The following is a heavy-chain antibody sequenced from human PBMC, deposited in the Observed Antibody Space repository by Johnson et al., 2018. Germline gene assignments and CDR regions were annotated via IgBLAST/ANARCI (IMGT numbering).Heavy chain of an antibody. CDR2: ISWDSGNI. J-gene: IGHJ6*03. CDR3: EKDIRCPPDYYYYYYMDV. V-gene: IGHV3-9*01. CDR1: GFSLTNYW. D-gene: IGHD2-8*01. Sequence: VQLQESGGGLVQPGGSLRISCTASGFSLTNYWMHWVRPVPGKGLEWVSGISWDSGNIAYAGSVKGRFTISRDNAKNSLYLQMDSLRAEDTALYYFEKDIRCPPDYYYYYYMDVWGKGTTVTVSS.